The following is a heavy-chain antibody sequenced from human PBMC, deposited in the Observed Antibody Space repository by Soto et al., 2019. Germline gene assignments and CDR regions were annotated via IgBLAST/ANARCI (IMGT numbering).Heavy chain of an antibody. CDR2: ISAYNGNT. J-gene: IGHJ6*03. Sequence: ASVKVSCKASGYTFTSYGISWVRQAPGQGLEWMGWISAYNGNTNYAQKLQGRVTMTTDTSTSTAYMELRSLRSDDTAVYYCARDAFGRMYYYYYYDMDVWGKGTTVTVSS. CDR3: ARDAFGRMYYYYYYDMDV. D-gene: IGHD2-8*01. V-gene: IGHV1-18*01. CDR1: GYTFTSYG.